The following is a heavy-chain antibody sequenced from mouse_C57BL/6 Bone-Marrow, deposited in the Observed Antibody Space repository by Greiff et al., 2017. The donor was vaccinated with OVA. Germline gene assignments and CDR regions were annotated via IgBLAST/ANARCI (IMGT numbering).Heavy chain of an antibody. J-gene: IGHJ1*03. CDR2: INPNNGGT. V-gene: IGHV1-26*01. CDR3: AKAYYGSSHWCFDV. Sequence: EVQLQQSGPELVKPGASVKISCKASGYTFTDYYMNWVKQSHGKSLEWIGDINPNNGGTSYNQKFKGKATLTVDKSSSTAYMELRSLTSEDSAVYSVAKAYYGSSHWCFDVWGTGTTVTVSA. CDR1: GYTFTDYY. D-gene: IGHD1-1*01.